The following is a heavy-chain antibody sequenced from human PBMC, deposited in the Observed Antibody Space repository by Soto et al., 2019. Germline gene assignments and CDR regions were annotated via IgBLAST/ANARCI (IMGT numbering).Heavy chain of an antibody. D-gene: IGHD2-15*01. J-gene: IGHJ4*02. CDR3: AKDSCSGGSCRLFDY. CDR2: ICSGGGT. V-gene: IGHV3-53*01. CDR1: GFTVSNNY. Sequence: GGSLRLSCAASGFTVSNNYMNWVRQAPGKGLEWVSLICSGGGTYYADSVKGRFTISRDNSKNTLYLQMNSLRAEDTAVYYCAKDSCSGGSCRLFDYWGQGTLVTVSS.